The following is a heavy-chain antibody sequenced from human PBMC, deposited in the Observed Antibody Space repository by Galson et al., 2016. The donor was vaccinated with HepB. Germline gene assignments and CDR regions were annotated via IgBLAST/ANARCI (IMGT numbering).Heavy chain of an antibody. Sequence: SETLSLTCTVSGGSISSGGYYWTWIRQHPGKGLDWIGYIYYSGSTNYNPSLKSRVTISVDTSKNQFSLHLTSVTAADTAVYYCARLARVPAALYFDFWGQGTLVTVSS. CDR3: ARLARVPAALYFDF. CDR1: GGSISSGGYY. CDR2: IYYSGST. D-gene: IGHD2-2*01. J-gene: IGHJ4*02. V-gene: IGHV4-61*08.